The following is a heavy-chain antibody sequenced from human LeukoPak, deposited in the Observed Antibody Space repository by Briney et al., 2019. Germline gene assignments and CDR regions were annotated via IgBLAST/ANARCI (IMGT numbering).Heavy chain of an antibody. J-gene: IGHJ5*02. Sequence: PSETLSLTCAVYGGSFSGYYWSWIRQPPGKGLEWIGEINHSGSTNYNPSLKSRVTISVDTSKNQFSLKLSSVTAADTAVYYCARDYYYDSSGYYYAWFDPWGQGTLVTVSS. D-gene: IGHD3-22*01. CDR1: GGSFSGYY. CDR2: INHSGST. CDR3: ARDYYYDSSGYYYAWFDP. V-gene: IGHV4-34*01.